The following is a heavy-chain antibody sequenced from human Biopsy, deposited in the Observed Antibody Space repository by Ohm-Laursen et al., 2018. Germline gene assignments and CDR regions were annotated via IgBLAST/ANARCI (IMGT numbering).Heavy chain of an antibody. CDR2: ISYDGSKT. CDR1: GFSFSSYG. J-gene: IGHJ6*02. Sequence: SLRLSCSASGFSFSSYGMHWVRQAPGKGLEWVAAISYDGSKTDYGDSVKGRLNISRDNSKNTLDLQMSSLRVEDTAVYYCARDSSRRAREGGMDVWGQGTTVTVSS. D-gene: IGHD6-6*01. CDR3: ARDSSRRAREGGMDV. V-gene: IGHV3-30*03.